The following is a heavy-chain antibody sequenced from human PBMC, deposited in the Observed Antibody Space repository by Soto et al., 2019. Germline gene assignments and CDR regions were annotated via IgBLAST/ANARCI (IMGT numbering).Heavy chain of an antibody. V-gene: IGHV4-30-4*01. CDR3: ARGPSADKIAS. J-gene: IGHJ4*02. CDR1: GDSISSGYF. D-gene: IGHD3-3*01. CDR2: TYNSGTT. Sequence: QVQLQESGPGLVEPSQTLSLTCTVSGDSISSGYFWSWIRQSPGKGREWIGHTYNSGTTYNNPSLRRRXTXSXXTSRNQFSLRLTSVTAADTAVYYCARGPSADKIASWGQGTLVTVSS.